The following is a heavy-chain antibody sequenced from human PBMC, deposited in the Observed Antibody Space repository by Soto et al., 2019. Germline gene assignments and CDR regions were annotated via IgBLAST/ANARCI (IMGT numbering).Heavy chain of an antibody. D-gene: IGHD6-19*01. Sequence: SETLSLTCAVSGYSISSGYYWGWIRQPPGKGLEWIGSIYHGGSTYYNPSLKSRVTISVDTSKNQFSLKLSSVTAADTAVYYCALHIQWLEEYNWFDPWGQGTLVTVSS. CDR3: ALHIQWLEEYNWFDP. CDR2: IYHGGST. J-gene: IGHJ5*02. CDR1: GYSISSGYY. V-gene: IGHV4-38-2*01.